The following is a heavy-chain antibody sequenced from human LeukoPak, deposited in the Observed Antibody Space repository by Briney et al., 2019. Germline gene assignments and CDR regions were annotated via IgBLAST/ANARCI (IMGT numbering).Heavy chain of an antibody. V-gene: IGHV1-8*01. CDR2: MNPNTGNA. CDR3: ARTSQFNT. Sequence: ASVKVSCKACGYTFTSYFINGVRQVSGQGLAWMGWMNPNTGNAAKAQKFQDRVTMTRDTSRSTAYMELSSMTSEDAAVYFCARTSQFNTWGQRTLVTVSS. CDR1: GYTFTSYF. J-gene: IGHJ5*02.